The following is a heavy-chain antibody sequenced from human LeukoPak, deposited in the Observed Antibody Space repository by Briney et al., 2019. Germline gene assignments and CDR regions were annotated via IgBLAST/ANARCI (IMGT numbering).Heavy chain of an antibody. J-gene: IGHJ3*02. CDR1: GYTFTGYY. V-gene: IGHV1-2*02. Sequence: EASVKVSCKASGYTFTGYYLHWVRQAPGQGLEWMAWISPNSGDTYYAQKFQGRVTLTRDTSISTAYMELSSLRSDDTAVYYCARLWGYYDAFDIWGQGTMVTVSS. D-gene: IGHD2-15*01. CDR2: ISPNSGDT. CDR3: ARLWGYYDAFDI.